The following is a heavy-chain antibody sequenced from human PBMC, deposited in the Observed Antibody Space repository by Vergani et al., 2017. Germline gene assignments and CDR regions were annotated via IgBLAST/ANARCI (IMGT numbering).Heavy chain of an antibody. CDR1: GFTFNQYG. Sequence: QVQLVESGGGVVQPGRSLRLSCAASGFTFNQYGMHLVRQAPGKGLEWVAVTWYDGNNKQYADSVKGRFTISRDNSKSTMYLQMNRLRDEDTGVYYCARDLRLLYNRFDPWGQGTLVTVSS. D-gene: IGHD1-14*01. CDR3: ARDLRLLYNRFDP. J-gene: IGHJ5*02. V-gene: IGHV3-33*01. CDR2: TWYDGNNK.